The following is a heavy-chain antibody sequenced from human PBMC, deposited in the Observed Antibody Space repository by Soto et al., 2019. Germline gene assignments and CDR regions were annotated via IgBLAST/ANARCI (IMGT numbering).Heavy chain of an antibody. D-gene: IGHD6-13*01. Sequence: PGGSLRLSCAASGFTFSSYGMHWVRQAPGKGLEWVAVIWYDGSNKYYADSVKGRFTISRDNSKNTLYLQMNSLRAEDTAVYYCARDRIAAAGTKGNTYYYYYGMDVWGQGTTVTVSS. CDR2: IWYDGSNK. CDR1: GFTFSSYG. J-gene: IGHJ6*02. V-gene: IGHV3-33*01. CDR3: ARDRIAAAGTKGNTYYYYYGMDV.